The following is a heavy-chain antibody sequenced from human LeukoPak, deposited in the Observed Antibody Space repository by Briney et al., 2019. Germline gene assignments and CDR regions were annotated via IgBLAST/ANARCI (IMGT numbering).Heavy chain of an antibody. CDR2: TYYRSKWYN. CDR3: ARDGGFGQLLDY. Sequence: SQTLSLTCAISGDSVSSNSAAWNWIRQSPSRGLECLGRTYYRSKWYNDYAVSVKGRITINADTSKNQFSLHLNSVTPEDTAVYYCARDGGFGQLLDYWGQGTLVTVPS. V-gene: IGHV6-1*01. CDR1: GDSVSSNSAA. J-gene: IGHJ4*02. D-gene: IGHD3-10*01.